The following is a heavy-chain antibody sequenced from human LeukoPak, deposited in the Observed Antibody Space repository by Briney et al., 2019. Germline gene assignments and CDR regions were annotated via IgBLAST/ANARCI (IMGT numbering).Heavy chain of an antibody. CDR1: GGSISSYY. CDR3: ARVPRYCSGGNCYSEYYFDY. D-gene: IGHD2-15*01. J-gene: IGHJ4*02. CDR2: MYPNGGT. Sequence: PSETLSLXCTVSGGSISSYYWSWIRQPAGKGLEWIGRMYPNGGTNYNSSLKSRVTMSVDASKNQFSLKLSSVTAADSAVYYCARVPRYCSGGNCYSEYYFDYWGQGTLVTVSS. V-gene: IGHV4-4*07.